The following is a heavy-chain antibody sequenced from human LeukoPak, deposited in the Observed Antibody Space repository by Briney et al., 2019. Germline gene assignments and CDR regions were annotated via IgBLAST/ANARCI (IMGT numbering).Heavy chain of an antibody. Sequence: GGSLRLSCAASGFTFTSYWMDWVRQAAGKGLVWVSRINDDGSSTSYADSVKGRFTISRDNAKNSLYLQMDSLRAEDTAVYYCAAGGSLYYDYWGQGTLVTVSS. CDR2: INDDGSST. D-gene: IGHD6-13*01. J-gene: IGHJ4*02. CDR1: GFTFTSYW. CDR3: AAGGSLYYDY. V-gene: IGHV3-74*01.